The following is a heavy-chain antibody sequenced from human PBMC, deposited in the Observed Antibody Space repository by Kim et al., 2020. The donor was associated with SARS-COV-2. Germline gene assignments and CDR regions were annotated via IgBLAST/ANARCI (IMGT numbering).Heavy chain of an antibody. Sequence: SETLSLTCAVYGGSFSGYYWSWIRQPPGKGLEWIGEINHSGSTNYNPSLKSRVTISVDTSKNQFSLKLSSVTAADTAVYYCARGSCSGGSCYSRSYYYGMDVWGQGTTVTVSS. CDR2: INHSGST. D-gene: IGHD2-15*01. CDR1: GGSFSGYY. J-gene: IGHJ6*02. CDR3: ARGSCSGGSCYSRSYYYGMDV. V-gene: IGHV4-34*01.